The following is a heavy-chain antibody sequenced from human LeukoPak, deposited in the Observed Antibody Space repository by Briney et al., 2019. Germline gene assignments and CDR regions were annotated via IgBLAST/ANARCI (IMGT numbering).Heavy chain of an antibody. CDR3: ARDGGDYYDSSGYPFHH. D-gene: IGHD3-22*01. CDR2: ISTSSSYI. Sequence: GGSLRLSCAASGFTFGSYNMNWVRQAPGKGLEWVSSISTSSSYIYYADSVKGRFTVSRDNAKKSLYLQMNSLRAGDTAVYYCARDGGDYYDSSGYPFHHWGQGTLVTVSS. J-gene: IGHJ1*01. V-gene: IGHV3-21*01. CDR1: GFTFGSYN.